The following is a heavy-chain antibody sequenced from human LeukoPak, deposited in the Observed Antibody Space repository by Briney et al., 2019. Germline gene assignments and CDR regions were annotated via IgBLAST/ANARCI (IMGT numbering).Heavy chain of an antibody. J-gene: IGHJ4*02. Sequence: SETLSLTCTVSGGPISGSSYYWGWIRQPPGKGLEWIASIYYSGSTYYNPSLKSRVTISVNTSKNQFSLKLSSVTAADTAVYYCARDTAFDYWGQGTLVTVSS. D-gene: IGHD5-18*01. CDR3: ARDTAFDY. V-gene: IGHV4-39*02. CDR1: GGPISGSSYY. CDR2: IYYSGST.